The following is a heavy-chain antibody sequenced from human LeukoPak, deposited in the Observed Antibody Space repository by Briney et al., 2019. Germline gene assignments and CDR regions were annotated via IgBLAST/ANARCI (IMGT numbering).Heavy chain of an antibody. CDR2: IYHSGST. J-gene: IGHJ6*03. D-gene: IGHD6-6*01. CDR1: GGSISSSNW. V-gene: IGHV4-4*02. Sequence: PSETLSLTCAVSGGSISSSNWWSWVRQPPGKGLEWIGEIYHSGSTNYNPSLKSRVTISVDKSKNQFSLKLSSVTAADTAVYYCARVLQKSSSSGSHCYYYYMDVWGKGTTVTVSS. CDR3: ARVLQKSSSSGSHCYYYYMDV.